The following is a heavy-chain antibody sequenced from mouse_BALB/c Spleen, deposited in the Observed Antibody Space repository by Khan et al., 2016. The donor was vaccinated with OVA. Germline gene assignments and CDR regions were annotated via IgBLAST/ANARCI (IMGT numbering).Heavy chain of an antibody. J-gene: IGHJ3*01. Sequence: QVQLKQSGPGLVQSSQSLSITCTVSGFSLTNYSVHWIRQSPGKGLEWLGVIWSAGSTDYNAAFISRLTISKDNSRSQAFFKMNSLQPNDTAIYYCARRGYDYGRGALFAYWGQGTLVTVSA. CDR1: GFSLTNYS. CDR2: IWSAGST. D-gene: IGHD2-4*01. CDR3: ARRGYDYGRGALFAY. V-gene: IGHV2-2*02.